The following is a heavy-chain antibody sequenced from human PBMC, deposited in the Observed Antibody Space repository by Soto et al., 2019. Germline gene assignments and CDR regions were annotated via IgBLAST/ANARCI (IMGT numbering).Heavy chain of an antibody. V-gene: IGHV1-18*01. D-gene: IGHD3-22*01. CDR3: VKDRDSNSWPSRDV. CDR1: GNTFNRTG. Sequence: VKVSSKTSGNTFNRTGISWVRQAPGQGLEWMGWISPKSGSIKYAQKFQGRVIMTTDTSTSTAYMELRSLRSDDTAVYYCVKDRDSNSWPSRDVWGPGTTVTVSS. J-gene: IGHJ6*02. CDR2: ISPKSGSI.